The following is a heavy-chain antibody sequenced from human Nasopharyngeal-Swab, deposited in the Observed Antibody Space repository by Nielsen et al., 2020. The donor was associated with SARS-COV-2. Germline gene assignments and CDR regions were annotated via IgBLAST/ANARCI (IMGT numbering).Heavy chain of an antibody. CDR1: GFTFSSSG. CDR2: ISYDGSNE. D-gene: IGHD4-17*01. V-gene: IGHV3-30*18. CDR3: AKDVHGDYGGIDY. J-gene: IGHJ4*02. Sequence: GESLKISCAASGFTFSSSGMDWVRQAPGKGLEWVAVISYDGSNEYYGDSVKGRSTISRDNSKNTLYLQMNSLRVDDTVVYYCAKDVHGDYGGIDYWGQGILVTVSS.